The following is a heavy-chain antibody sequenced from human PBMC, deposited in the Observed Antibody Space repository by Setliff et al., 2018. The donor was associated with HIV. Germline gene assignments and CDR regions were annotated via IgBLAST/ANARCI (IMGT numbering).Heavy chain of an antibody. Sequence: PSETLSLTCTVSGGSISSGSYYWNWIRQPAGKRLEWIGRIYTSGTTNYNASLKSRVTMSVDMSKNQFSLKVNSVTAADTAVYYCARDSPLDYGDYYFDYWGRGTLVTVSS. D-gene: IGHD4-17*01. J-gene: IGHJ4*02. CDR1: GGSISSGSYY. CDR3: ARDSPLDYGDYYFDY. CDR2: IYTSGTT. V-gene: IGHV4-61*02.